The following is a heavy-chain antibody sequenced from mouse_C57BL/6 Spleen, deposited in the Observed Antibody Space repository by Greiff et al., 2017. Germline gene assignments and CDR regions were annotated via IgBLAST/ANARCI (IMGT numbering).Heavy chain of an antibody. V-gene: IGHV1-66*01. CDR3: ARSAYGFYFDY. CDR2: IYPGSGNT. Sequence: QVQLQQSGPELVKPGASVKISCKASGYSFTSYYIHWVKQRPGQGLEWIGWIYPGSGNTKYNEKFKGKATLTADTSSSTAYMHLSSLTSEDSAVYYCARSAYGFYFDYWGQGTTLTVSS. CDR1: GYSFTSYY. D-gene: IGHD2-2*01. J-gene: IGHJ2*01.